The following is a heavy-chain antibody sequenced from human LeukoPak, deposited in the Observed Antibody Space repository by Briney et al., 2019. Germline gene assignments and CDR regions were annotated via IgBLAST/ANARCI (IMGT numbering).Heavy chain of an antibody. CDR2: IRSKAYGGTT. D-gene: IGHD3-10*01. CDR3: TREPYGSGFDY. J-gene: IGHJ4*02. Sequence: PGGSLRLSCTASGFTFGDYAMSWVRQAPGKGLEWVSFIRSKAYGGTTEYAASVKGRFTISRDDSKSIAYLQMNSLKTEDTAVYYCTREPYGSGFDYWGQGTLVTVSS. V-gene: IGHV3-49*04. CDR1: GFTFGDYA.